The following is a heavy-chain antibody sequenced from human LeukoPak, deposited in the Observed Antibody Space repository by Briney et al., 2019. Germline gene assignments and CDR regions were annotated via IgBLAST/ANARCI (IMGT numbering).Heavy chain of an antibody. D-gene: IGHD6-19*01. Sequence: GRSLRLSCTASGFTFGDYLMSWFRQAPGKGLEWIGFISGGTTEYAASVKGRFTISRDDSTSIAYLHMNSLTTEDTAVYYCSRGSGWLSVYWGQGTLVTVSS. J-gene: IGHJ4*02. CDR1: GFTFGDYL. V-gene: IGHV3-49*03. CDR2: ISGGTT. CDR3: SRGSGWLSVY.